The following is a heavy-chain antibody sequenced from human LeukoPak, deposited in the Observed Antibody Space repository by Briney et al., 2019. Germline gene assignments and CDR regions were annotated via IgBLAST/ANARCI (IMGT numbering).Heavy chain of an antibody. CDR1: GFTFSSYA. V-gene: IGHV3-23*01. CDR2: ISGSGGST. CDR3: AKVVLAAAGTGPDYGMDV. Sequence: GGSLRLSCAASGFTFSSYAMSWVRRAPGKGLEWVSAISGSGGSTYYADSVKGRFTISRDNSKNTLYLQMNSLRAEGTAVYYCAKVVLAAAGTGPDYGMDVWGQGTTVTVSS. D-gene: IGHD6-13*01. J-gene: IGHJ6*02.